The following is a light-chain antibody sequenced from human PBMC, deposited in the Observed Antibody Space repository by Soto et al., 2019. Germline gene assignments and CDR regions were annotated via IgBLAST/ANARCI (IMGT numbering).Light chain of an antibody. CDR3: QQYNTWPLT. Sequence: ETVMTQSPATLSVSPGERPTLSCMASQSVSSNLAWYQQKPGQAPRLLIYDASTRATGIPARFSGSGSGTEFTLTISSLQSEDFAVYYCQQYNTWPLTFGPGTKVDIK. J-gene: IGKJ3*01. V-gene: IGKV3-15*01. CDR1: QSVSSN. CDR2: DAS.